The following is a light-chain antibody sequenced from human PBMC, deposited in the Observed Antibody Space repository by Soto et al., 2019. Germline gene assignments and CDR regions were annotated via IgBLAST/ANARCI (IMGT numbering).Light chain of an antibody. CDR2: EGS. J-gene: IGLJ3*02. CDR1: SSDVGSYNL. CDR3: CSYAGSTTLM. V-gene: IGLV2-23*01. Sequence: QSALTQPASVSGSPGQSITISCTGTSSDVGSYNLVSWYQQYPGKAPKLMIYEGSQRPSGVSHLFSGSKSGNTASLTISGLQAEDEADYYCCSYAGSTTLMFGGGTKVTVL.